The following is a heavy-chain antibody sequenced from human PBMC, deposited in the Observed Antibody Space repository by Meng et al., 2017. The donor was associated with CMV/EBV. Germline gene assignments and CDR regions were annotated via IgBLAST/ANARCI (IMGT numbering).Heavy chain of an antibody. Sequence: GGSLRLSCAASGFTFSSYAMHWVRQAPGKGLEWVAVIPYDGSNKYYADSVKGRFTISRDNSKNTLYLQMNSLRAEDTAVYYCARRESTSCYRSCGMDVWGQGTTVTVSS. CDR1: GFTFSSYA. D-gene: IGHD2-2*02. CDR2: IPYDGSNK. V-gene: IGHV3-30-3*01. CDR3: ARRESTSCYRSCGMDV. J-gene: IGHJ6*02.